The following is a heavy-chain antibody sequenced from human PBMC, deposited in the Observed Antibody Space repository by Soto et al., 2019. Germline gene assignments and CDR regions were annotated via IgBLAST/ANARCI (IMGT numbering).Heavy chain of an antibody. J-gene: IGHJ4*02. CDR1: GGSISSGGYS. Sequence: PSETLSLTCAVSGGSISSGGYSWSWIRQPPGKGLEWIGYIYHSGSTYYNPSLKSRVTISVDRSKNQFSLKLSSVTAADTAVYYCARGSYGSGSFRFHYWGQLPPVT. D-gene: IGHD3-10*01. CDR2: IYHSGST. V-gene: IGHV4-30-2*01. CDR3: ARGSYGSGSFRFHY.